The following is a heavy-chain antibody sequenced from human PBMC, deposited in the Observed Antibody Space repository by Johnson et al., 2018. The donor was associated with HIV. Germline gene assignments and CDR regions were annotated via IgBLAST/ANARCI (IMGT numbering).Heavy chain of an antibody. Sequence: QVQLVESGGGLVKPGGSLRLSCAASGFTFSDYYMSWIRQAPGKGLEWVSYISESGTTIYYADSVKGRFTISRDNAKNSLYLQMNSLRAEDTAMYYCAAYYDFWSGSYTSGFDIWGQGTMVTVSS. CDR2: ISESGTTI. CDR1: GFTFSDYY. V-gene: IGHV3-11*04. CDR3: AAYYDFWSGSYTSGFDI. J-gene: IGHJ3*02. D-gene: IGHD3-3*01.